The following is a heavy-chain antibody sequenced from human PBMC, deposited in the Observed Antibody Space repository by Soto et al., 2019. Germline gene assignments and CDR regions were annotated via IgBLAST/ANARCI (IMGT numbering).Heavy chain of an antibody. CDR1: GGTFSSYA. V-gene: IGHV1-69*01. CDR2: SIPIFGTA. Sequence: QVQLVQSGAEVKKPGSSVKVSCKASGGTFSSYAISWVRQAPGQGLEWMGGSIPIFGTANYAQKFQGRVTITADESTSTAYMELSSLRSEDTAGYYCARRRCIAARPELSGMDVWGQGTTVTVSS. CDR3: ARRRCIAARPELSGMDV. J-gene: IGHJ6*02. D-gene: IGHD6-6*01.